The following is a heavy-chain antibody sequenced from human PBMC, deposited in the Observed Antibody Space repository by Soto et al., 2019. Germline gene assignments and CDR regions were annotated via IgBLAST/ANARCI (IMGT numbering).Heavy chain of an antibody. CDR1: GFTFSCCD. CDR2: IGSSGSPI. V-gene: IGHV3-48*02. J-gene: IGHJ4*02. CDR3: ALGGDTYGFDH. Sequence: EVQLVESGGGLVQPGGSLRLSCAASGFTFSCCDMNWVRQAPGKGLEWVSYIGSSGSPIYYADSVKGRFTISRDNAQKSLFLQMNSLGDEDTAVYYCALGGDTYGFDHWGQGTLVTVSS. D-gene: IGHD5-18*01.